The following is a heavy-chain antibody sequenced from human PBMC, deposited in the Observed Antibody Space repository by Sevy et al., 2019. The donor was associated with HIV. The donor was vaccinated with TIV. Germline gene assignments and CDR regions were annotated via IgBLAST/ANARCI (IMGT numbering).Heavy chain of an antibody. J-gene: IGHJ3*02. V-gene: IGHV3-21*01. CDR2: ISSSSNYI. CDR3: ARPYGSGSWEAFDI. CDR1: GFTFSTYT. D-gene: IGHD3-10*01. Sequence: GGSLRLSCAASGFTFSTYTMNWVRQAPGKGLQWVSSISSSSNYIYYADSVKGRFIISRDNAKNSLYIQMNSLRAEDTAVYYCARPYGSGSWEAFDIWGQGTMVTVSS.